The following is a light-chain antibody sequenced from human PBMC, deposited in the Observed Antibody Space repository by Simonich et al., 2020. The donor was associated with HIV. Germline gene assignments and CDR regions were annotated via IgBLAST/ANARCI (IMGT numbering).Light chain of an antibody. CDR3: QQYNNWPYT. CDR2: DAS. Sequence: EIVLTQSPGTLSLSPGERATLSCRASQSVSSSYLAGYQQKPGLAPRLLIYDASTRATGIPARFSGSGSATEFTLTISSLQSEDFVLYYCQQYNNWPYTFGQGTKLEIK. V-gene: IGKV3-15*01. CDR1: QSVSSSY. J-gene: IGKJ2*01.